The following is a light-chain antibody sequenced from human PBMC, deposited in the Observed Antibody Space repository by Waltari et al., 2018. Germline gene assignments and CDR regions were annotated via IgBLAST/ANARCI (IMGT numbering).Light chain of an antibody. V-gene: IGLV1-44*01. CDR3: AAWDDSLKGWV. CDR1: SSNIGSTP. J-gene: IGLJ3*02. Sequence: QSVLPQPPSASGTPGPRVTISCSGSSSNIGSTPVNWYQQLPGTAPKLLIYNNDQRPSGVPDRFSGSKSGTSASLAISGLQSEDEADYYCAAWDDSLKGWVFGGGTKLTVL. CDR2: NND.